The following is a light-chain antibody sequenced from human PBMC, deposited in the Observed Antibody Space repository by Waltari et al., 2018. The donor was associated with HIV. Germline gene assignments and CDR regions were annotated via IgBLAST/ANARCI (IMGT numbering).Light chain of an antibody. V-gene: IGKV3-20*01. CDR1: QSVSSNS. CDR2: GAT. CDR3: QQYNTSPWT. Sequence: EIVLTQSPGTLSLSPGERATLSCRASQSVSSNSLGWYQQKPGQAPRLLLYGATSRATGIPDRFSGSGSGTDFSLTISRLEPEDFAVYYCQQYNTSPWTFGQGTKVEIK. J-gene: IGKJ1*01.